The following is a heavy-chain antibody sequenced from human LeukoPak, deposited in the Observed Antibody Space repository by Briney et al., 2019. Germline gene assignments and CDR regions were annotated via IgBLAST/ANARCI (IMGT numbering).Heavy chain of an antibody. D-gene: IGHD2/OR15-2a*01. Sequence: PGGSLRLSCAASGFTFSNVWRHWGRQTPGKGLEWRSRIYGDGTTRNYADSVKGRFAISRDNAKNTLYLQMTSLRAGDAAVYYCARDLLSGFVPCAYWGQGTLVTVSS. V-gene: IGHV3-74*01. CDR1: GFTFSNVW. J-gene: IGHJ4*02. CDR3: ARDLLSGFVPCAY. CDR2: IYGDGTTR.